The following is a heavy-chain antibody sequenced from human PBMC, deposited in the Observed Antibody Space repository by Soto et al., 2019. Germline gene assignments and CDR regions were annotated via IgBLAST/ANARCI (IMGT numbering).Heavy chain of an antibody. CDR1: GFTFSSYA. Sequence: EVQLLESGGGLVQPGGSLRLSCAASGFTFSSYAMSWVRQAPGKGREWVSAISGRGGTTYYADSVKGRFTFSRDNSKNTLSLQMNSLRAEDTAVYYCAKTANGWFSAFDIWGQGTMVTVSS. V-gene: IGHV3-23*01. D-gene: IGHD6-19*01. CDR2: ISGRGGTT. CDR3: AKTANGWFSAFDI. J-gene: IGHJ3*02.